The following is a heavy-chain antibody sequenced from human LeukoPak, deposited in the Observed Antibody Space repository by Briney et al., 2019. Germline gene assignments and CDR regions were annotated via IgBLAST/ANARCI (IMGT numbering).Heavy chain of an antibody. CDR1: GGSISSGGYY. CDR2: IYYSGST. V-gene: IGHV4-31*03. CDR3: ARLAICGSCYPRLGYYYYGMDV. Sequence: PSETLSLTCTVSGGSISSGGYYWSWIRQHPGKGLEWIGYIYYSGSTYYNPSLKSRVTISVDTSKNQFSLKLSSVTAADTAVYYCARLAICGSCYPRLGYYYYGMDVWGQGTTVTVSS. J-gene: IGHJ6*02. D-gene: IGHD2-15*01.